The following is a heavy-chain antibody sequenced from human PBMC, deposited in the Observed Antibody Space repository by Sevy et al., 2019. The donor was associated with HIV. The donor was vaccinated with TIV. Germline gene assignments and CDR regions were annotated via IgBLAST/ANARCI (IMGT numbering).Heavy chain of an antibody. CDR3: VSCSFKQRYCFNGVCHSYYYYGTDV. CDR1: GYTFSTYG. CDR2: ISAYNGNT. V-gene: IGHV1-18*01. J-gene: IGHJ6*02. Sequence: ASVKVSCKASGYTFSTYGFSWVRQAPGQGLEWMGWISAYNGNTNYAQKFQDRINMTTDTSPDTAYMELRSLRSDDTAIYYCVSCSFKQRYCFNGVCHSYYYYGTDVWGQGTPVTVSS. D-gene: IGHD2-8*01.